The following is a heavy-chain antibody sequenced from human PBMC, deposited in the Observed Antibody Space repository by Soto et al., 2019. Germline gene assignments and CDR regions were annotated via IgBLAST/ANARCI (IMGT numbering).Heavy chain of an antibody. J-gene: IGHJ4*02. CDR3: VKLITLAAPPPFDY. CDR2: ISRSGDST. V-gene: IGHV3-23*01. D-gene: IGHD6-19*01. Sequence: GGSLRLSCAASGFSFSTYAMTWVRQAPGKGLEWVSAISRSGDSTYYADSVKGRFTISRDNFKDTLYLQMDSLRAEDTAVYSCVKLITLAAPPPFDYWGQGTLVTVSS. CDR1: GFSFSTYA.